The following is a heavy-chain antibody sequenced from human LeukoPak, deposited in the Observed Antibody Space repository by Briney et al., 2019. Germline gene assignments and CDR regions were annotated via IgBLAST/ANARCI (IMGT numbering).Heavy chain of an antibody. CDR1: GGSFSGHY. Sequence: PSETLSLTCAVSGGSFSGHYWGWIRQPPGEGLEWIGEINDSGSTKYSPSLKSRVTISADTSKNQFSLKLSSVTAADTAVYYCAKNNWFDPWGQGTLVTVSS. V-gene: IGHV4-34*01. CDR2: INDSGST. J-gene: IGHJ5*02. CDR3: AKNNWFDP.